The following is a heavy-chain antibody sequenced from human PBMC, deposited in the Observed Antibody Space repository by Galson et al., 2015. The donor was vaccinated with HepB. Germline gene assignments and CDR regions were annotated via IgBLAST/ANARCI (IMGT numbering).Heavy chain of an antibody. D-gene: IGHD3-10*01. CDR1: GFSLSTSGMC. Sequence: ALVKPTQTLTLTCTFSGFSLSTSGMCVSWIRQPPGKALEWLARIDWDDDKYYSTSLKTRLTISKDTSKNQVVLTMTNMDPVDTATYYCARIREGYYGSGSYYRGYYYYGMDVWGQGTTVTVSS. CDR2: IDWDDDK. J-gene: IGHJ6*02. V-gene: IGHV2-70*11. CDR3: ARIREGYYGSGSYYRGYYYYGMDV.